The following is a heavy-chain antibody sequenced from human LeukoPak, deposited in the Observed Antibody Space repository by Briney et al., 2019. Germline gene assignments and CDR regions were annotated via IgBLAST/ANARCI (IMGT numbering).Heavy chain of an antibody. CDR1: GGSISSSSYY. J-gene: IGHJ5*02. Sequence: SETLSLTCTVSGGSISSSSYYWGWIRQPPGKGLEWIGSIYYSGSTYYNPSLKSRVTISVDTSKNQFSLKLSSVTAADTAVYYCARRNDKYSSGWYENWFDPWGQGTLVTVSS. CDR3: ARRNDKYSSGWYENWFDP. D-gene: IGHD6-19*01. V-gene: IGHV4-39*01. CDR2: IYYSGST.